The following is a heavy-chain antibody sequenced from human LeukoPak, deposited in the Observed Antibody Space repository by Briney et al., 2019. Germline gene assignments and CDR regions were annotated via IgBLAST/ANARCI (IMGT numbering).Heavy chain of an antibody. V-gene: IGHV3-23*01. CDR3: ARPKSLSSGWYSPLDDAFDI. J-gene: IGHJ3*02. D-gene: IGHD6-19*01. Sequence: PGGSLRLSCAASGFSFSAYPMGWVRQAPGKGLQWLSGISASGDVTFHADRVKGRFTISRDNAKNSLYLQMNSLRAEDTAVYYCARPKSLSSGWYSPLDDAFDIWGQGTMVTVSS. CDR2: ISASGDVT. CDR1: GFSFSAYP.